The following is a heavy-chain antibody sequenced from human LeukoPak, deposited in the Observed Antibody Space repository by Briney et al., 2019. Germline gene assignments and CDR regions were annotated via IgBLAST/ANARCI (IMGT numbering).Heavy chain of an antibody. Sequence: SETLSLTCIVSGGSISSSSYYWGWIRQPPGKGLEWIGSIYYSGSTYYNPSLKSRVTISVDTSKNPFSLKLSSVTAADTAVYYCARDGGCSRGSCYLIYWYFDLWGRGTLVTVSS. D-gene: IGHD2-15*01. V-gene: IGHV4-39*02. CDR2: IYYSGST. CDR1: GGSISSSSYY. CDR3: ARDGGCSRGSCYLIYWYFDL. J-gene: IGHJ2*01.